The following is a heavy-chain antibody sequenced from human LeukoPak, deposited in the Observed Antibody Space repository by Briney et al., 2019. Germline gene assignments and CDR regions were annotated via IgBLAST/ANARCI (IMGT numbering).Heavy chain of an antibody. CDR3: ARYSGYELLDF. CDR1: GGSITSTKW. V-gene: IGHV4-4*02. CDR2: IHHSGRT. D-gene: IGHD5-12*01. J-gene: IGHJ4*02. Sequence: PSETLSLTCAVSGGSITSTKWWSWVRQSPGKGLEWIGEIHHSGRTNYNPSLKSRVTMSVDKSKNQFSLKVSSVTAADTAVYYCARYSGYELLDFWGQGTLVTVSS.